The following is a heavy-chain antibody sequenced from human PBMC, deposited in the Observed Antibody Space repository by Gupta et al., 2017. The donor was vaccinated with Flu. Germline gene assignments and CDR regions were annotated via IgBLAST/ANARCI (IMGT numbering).Heavy chain of an antibody. J-gene: IGHJ4*02. CDR1: GCSISSGGYY. CDR3: ARVYGGNSGSRYFDY. CDR2: IYYSGST. Sequence: QVQLQESGPGLVKPSQTLSLTCTVSGCSISSGGYYWSWLRQHPGKGLEWIGYIYYSGSTYYNPSLKSRVTISVDTSKNQFSLKLSSVTAADTAVYYCARVYGGNSGSRYFDYWGQGTLVTVSS. D-gene: IGHD4-23*01. V-gene: IGHV4-31*03.